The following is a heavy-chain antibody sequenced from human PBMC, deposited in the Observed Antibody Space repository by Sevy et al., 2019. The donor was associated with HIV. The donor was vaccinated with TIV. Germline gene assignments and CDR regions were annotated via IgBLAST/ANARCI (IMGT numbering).Heavy chain of an antibody. D-gene: IGHD3-16*02. CDR2: INRDGTQK. J-gene: IGHJ5*02. CDR1: GFTFTTYW. CDR3: XXXXXXXSVVDL. Sequence: GGSLRLSCAASGFTFTTYWMIWIRQAPGKGLEWVANINRDGTQKYYADSLKDRFTISRDNAENSLYLQMDSLRAEDXXXXXXXXXXXXXSVVDLWGQGTLVTVSS. V-gene: IGHV3-7*01.